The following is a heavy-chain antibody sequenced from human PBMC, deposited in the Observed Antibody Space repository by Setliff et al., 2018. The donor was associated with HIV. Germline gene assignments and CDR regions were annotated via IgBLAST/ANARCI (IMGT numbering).Heavy chain of an antibody. D-gene: IGHD2-2*01. CDR3: ARAASRNAWDIVVVPAARGGYNRFDP. J-gene: IGHJ5*02. Sequence: ASVKVSCKASGYTFTGYYMHWVRQAPGQGLEWMGWINPNSGGTNYAQKFQGRVTMTRDTSISTAYMELSRLRSDDTAVYYCARAASRNAWDIVVVPAARGGYNRFDPWGQGTLVTVSS. V-gene: IGHV1-2*02. CDR1: GYTFTGYY. CDR2: INPNSGGT.